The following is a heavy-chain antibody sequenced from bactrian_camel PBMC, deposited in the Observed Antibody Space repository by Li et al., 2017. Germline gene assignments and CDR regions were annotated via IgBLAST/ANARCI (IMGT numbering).Heavy chain of an antibody. V-gene: IGHV3S42*01. J-gene: IGHJ6*01. CDR2: IRIGLTPGGSHM. CDR1: GDTYTKYT. CDR3: ALESNLMWNGLSTDFDY. D-gene: IGHD1*01. Sequence: VQLVESGGGSVQAGGSLRLSCAGSGDTYTKYTMGWFRQAPGKERERLTTIRIGLTPGGSHMTYADSVKGRFAISHDSAKNTLYLQMDALEPDDTAIYYCALESNLMWNGLSTDFDYWGQGTQVTVS.